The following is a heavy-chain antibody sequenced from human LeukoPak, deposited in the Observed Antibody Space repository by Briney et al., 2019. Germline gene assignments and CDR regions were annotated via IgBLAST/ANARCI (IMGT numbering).Heavy chain of an antibody. V-gene: IGHV3-64D*06. CDR1: GFTFSTYV. CDR3: VRGTGY. Sequence: GRSLRLSCAASGFTFSTYVMHWVRQAPGKGLEYVSAISSNGDNTYYADSVKGRFTISRDNSKNTLYLQMSSLRADDTAVYYCVRGTGYWGRGTLVTVSS. J-gene: IGHJ4*02. CDR2: ISSNGDNT.